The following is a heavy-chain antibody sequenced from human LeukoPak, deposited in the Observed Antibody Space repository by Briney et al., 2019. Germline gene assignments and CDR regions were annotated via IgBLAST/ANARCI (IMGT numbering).Heavy chain of an antibody. Sequence: GASVKVSCKASGYTFTSYGISWVRQAPGQGLEWMGWISAYNGNTNYAQKLQGRVTMTTDTSTSTAYMELRSLRSDDTAVYYCAKDLSIVVVPAAKGNWFDPWGQGTLVTVSS. V-gene: IGHV1-18*01. CDR3: AKDLSIVVVPAAKGNWFDP. CDR1: GYTFTSYG. CDR2: ISAYNGNT. D-gene: IGHD2-2*01. J-gene: IGHJ5*02.